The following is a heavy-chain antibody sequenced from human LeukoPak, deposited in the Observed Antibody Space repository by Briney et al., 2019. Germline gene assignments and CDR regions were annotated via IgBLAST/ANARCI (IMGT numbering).Heavy chain of an antibody. Sequence: GGSLRLSCAASGVTFSSYAMSWVRQAPGKGLEWVSAISGSGGSTYYADSVKGRFTISRDNSKNKLYLQMNSLRAEDTAVYYCAKDPYDILPPNWFDPWGQGTLVTVSS. V-gene: IGHV3-23*01. CDR2: ISGSGGST. J-gene: IGHJ5*02. CDR3: AKDPYDILPPNWFDP. D-gene: IGHD3-9*01. CDR1: GVTFSSYA.